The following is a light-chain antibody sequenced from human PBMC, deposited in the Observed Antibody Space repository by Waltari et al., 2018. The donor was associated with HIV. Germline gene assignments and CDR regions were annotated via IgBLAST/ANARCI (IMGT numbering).Light chain of an antibody. J-gene: IGLJ2*01. V-gene: IGLV2-14*01. CDR3: SSYTTSSSLL. Sequence: QSALTQPASVSGSPGQSITISCTGTSSDVGGYGYVSWYQQHPGKAPKLMIYEVSNRPSGVSNRFSGSKSGNTASLTISGLQAEDEADYYCSSYTTSSSLLFGGGTKLTVL. CDR1: SSDVGGYGY. CDR2: EVS.